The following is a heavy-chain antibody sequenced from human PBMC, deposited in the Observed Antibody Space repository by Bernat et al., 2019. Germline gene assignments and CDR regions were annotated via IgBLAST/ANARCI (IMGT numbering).Heavy chain of an antibody. CDR1: GGSISSGGYY. CDR3: ARDRPGGDYGGLGFDY. V-gene: IGHV4-31*03. Sequence: QVQLQESGPGLVKPSQTLSLTCTFSGGSISSGGYYCSWIRQHPGKGLEWIGYIYYSGSTYYNPSLKSRVTISVDTSKNQFSLKLSSVTAADTAVYYCARDRPGGDYGGLGFDYWGQGTLVTVSS. J-gene: IGHJ4*02. D-gene: IGHD4-23*01. CDR2: IYYSGST.